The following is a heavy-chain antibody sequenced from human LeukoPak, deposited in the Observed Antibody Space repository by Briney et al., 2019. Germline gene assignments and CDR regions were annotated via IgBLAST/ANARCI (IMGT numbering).Heavy chain of an antibody. CDR1: GGSISSYY. CDR3: ARQYSGTWYYVFDI. V-gene: IGHV4-59*01. Sequence: SETLSLTCTVSGGSISSYYWSWIRQPPGKGLEWIGYIYYSGSTNYNPSLKSRVTISVDTSKNQFSLKLSSVTAADTAVYYCARQYSGTWYYVFDIWGQGTMVTVSS. J-gene: IGHJ3*02. CDR2: IYYSGST. D-gene: IGHD6-13*01.